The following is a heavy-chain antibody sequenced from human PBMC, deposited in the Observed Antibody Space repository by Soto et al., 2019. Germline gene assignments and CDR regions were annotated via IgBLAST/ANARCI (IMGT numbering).Heavy chain of an antibody. CDR3: ARDWDIVILSVPIPNYNYGMDV. D-gene: IGHD2-15*01. V-gene: IGHV3-48*02. J-gene: IGHJ6*02. CDR2: ISSRSDTL. CDR1: GFTFSAYA. Sequence: PGGSLRLSCEGSGFTFSAYAMNWVRQAPGKGLEWVSYISSRSDTLYYADSVKGRFTISRDNAKNSVYSQVNNLRDEDTAVYYCARDWDIVILSVPIPNYNYGMDVWGQGTTVTVS.